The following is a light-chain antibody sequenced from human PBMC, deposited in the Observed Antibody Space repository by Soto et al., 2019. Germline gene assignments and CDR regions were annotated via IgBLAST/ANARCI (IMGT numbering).Light chain of an antibody. J-gene: IGLJ3*02. V-gene: IGLV2-23*01. CDR3: CSYAGSSTWV. Sequence: QSALTQPASVSGSPGQSITISCTGTSSDVGSYNLVSWYQQHPGKAPKLMIYEGSKRPSGVSNRLSGSKSGNTASLTISGLQAEDEADYYRCSYAGSSTWVFGGGTKLTVL. CDR1: SSDVGSYNL. CDR2: EGS.